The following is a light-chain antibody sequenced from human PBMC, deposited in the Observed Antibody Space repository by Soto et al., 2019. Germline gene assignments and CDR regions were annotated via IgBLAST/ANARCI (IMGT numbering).Light chain of an antibody. Sequence: QSALTQPASVSGSPGQSITISCTGTSSDVGNYDYVSWYQQHPGKAPKLMIYEVSNRPSGVSNRFSGSKSGNTASLTISGLQAEDEADYYCQSYDSSLSGPYVFGTGTKVTVL. CDR1: SSDVGNYDY. CDR3: QSYDSSLSGPYV. J-gene: IGLJ1*01. CDR2: EVS. V-gene: IGLV2-14*01.